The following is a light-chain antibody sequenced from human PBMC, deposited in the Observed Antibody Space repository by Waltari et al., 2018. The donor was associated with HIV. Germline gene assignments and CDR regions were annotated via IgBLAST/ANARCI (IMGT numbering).Light chain of an antibody. J-gene: IGLJ2*01. Sequence: QSVLTQTPSASGTPGQRVTMSCSGSTSDIGNNYVYWFQQFPGTPPKVLIYKNDRGPSGWSYRFSASKSGTSASRAISGLRTEDESDFYCAAWDDTRSGWIFGGGTKLTVL. CDR2: KND. V-gene: IGLV1-47*01. CDR3: AAWDDTRSGWI. CDR1: TSDIGNNY.